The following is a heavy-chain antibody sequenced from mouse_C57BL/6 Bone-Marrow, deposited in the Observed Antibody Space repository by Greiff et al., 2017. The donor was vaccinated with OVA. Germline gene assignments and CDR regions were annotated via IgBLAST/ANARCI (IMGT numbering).Heavy chain of an antibody. V-gene: IGHV1-82*01. CDR1: GYAFSSSW. Sequence: VKVVESGPELVKPGASVKISCKASGYAFSSSWMNWVKQRPGKGLEWIGRIYPGDGDTNYNGKFKGKATLTADKSSSTAYMQLSSLTSEDSAVYFCARKLTGLYWYFDVWGTGTTVTVSS. J-gene: IGHJ1*03. CDR3: ARKLTGLYWYFDV. D-gene: IGHD4-1*01. CDR2: IYPGDGDT.